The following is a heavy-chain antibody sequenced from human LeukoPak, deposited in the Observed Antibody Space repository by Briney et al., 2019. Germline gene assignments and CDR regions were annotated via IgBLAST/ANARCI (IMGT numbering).Heavy chain of an antibody. D-gene: IGHD4-17*01. CDR1: GFSFSSSW. CDR3: TIDPHYGALDY. Sequence: GGSLRLSCAASGFSFSSSWLSWVRQAPGKGREWVADLLPDGSSTTYYVDSVKGRFTVSRYNAKNLGYLQMSYLRVEDTVIYYCTIDPHYGALDYCGQGIRVSVCS. CDR2: LLPDGSSTT. J-gene: IGHJ4*02. V-gene: IGHV3-7*01.